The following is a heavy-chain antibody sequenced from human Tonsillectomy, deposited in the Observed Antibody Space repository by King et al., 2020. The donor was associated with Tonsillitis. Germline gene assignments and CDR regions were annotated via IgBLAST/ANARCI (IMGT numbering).Heavy chain of an antibody. CDR1: GFTFSSYG. J-gene: IGHJ4*02. Sequence: VQLVESGGGVVQPGGSLRLSCAASGFTFSSYGMHWVRQAPGKGLEWVAFIRYDGSNKYYADSVKGRFTISRDNSKNTLYLQMNSLRAEDTAVYYCAKDRYYDCWSGYYGNGDYWGQGTLVTVSS. CDR2: IRYDGSNK. CDR3: AKDRYYDCWSGYYGNGDY. V-gene: IGHV3-30*02. D-gene: IGHD3-3*01.